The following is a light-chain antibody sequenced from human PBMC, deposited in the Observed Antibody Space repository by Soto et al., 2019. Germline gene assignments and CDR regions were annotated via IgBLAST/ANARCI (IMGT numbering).Light chain of an antibody. CDR2: GAS. V-gene: IGKV3-20*01. J-gene: IGKJ2*01. Sequence: EIVLTQSPGTLSLSPGERATLSCRASQSVSSSYLAWYQQKPGQAPRLLIYGASSRATGTPDRFSGSGSETAFTLTISRLEPDDFAVYYCQQYGSSPYTFGHGTKLEIQ. CDR1: QSVSSSY. CDR3: QQYGSSPYT.